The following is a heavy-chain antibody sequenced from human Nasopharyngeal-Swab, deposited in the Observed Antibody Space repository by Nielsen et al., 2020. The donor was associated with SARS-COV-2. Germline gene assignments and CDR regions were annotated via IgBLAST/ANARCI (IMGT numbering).Heavy chain of an antibody. CDR1: GYTLTELS. Sequence: ASVKVSCKVSGYTLTELSMHWVRQAPGKGLEWMGGFDPEDGETIYAQKFQGRVTMTEDTSTDTAYMELSSLRSEDTAVYYCARGFGDYDSSGYSPADYWGQGTLVTVSS. J-gene: IGHJ4*02. V-gene: IGHV1-24*01. CDR2: FDPEDGET. CDR3: ARGFGDYDSSGYSPADY. D-gene: IGHD3-22*01.